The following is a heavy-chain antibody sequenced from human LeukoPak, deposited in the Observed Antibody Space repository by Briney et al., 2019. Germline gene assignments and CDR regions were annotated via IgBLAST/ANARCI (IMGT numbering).Heavy chain of an antibody. CDR3: ARISTVTTLNAPFDP. CDR1: GFTFSSYS. V-gene: IGHV3-21*01. CDR2: ISSSSSYI. D-gene: IGHD4-17*01. J-gene: IGHJ5*02. Sequence: PGGSLRLSCAASGFTFSSYSMNWVRQAPGKGLEWVSSISSSSSYIYYADSVKGRFTISRDNAKNSLYLQMNSLRAEDTAVYYCARISTVTTLNAPFDPWGQGTLVTVSS.